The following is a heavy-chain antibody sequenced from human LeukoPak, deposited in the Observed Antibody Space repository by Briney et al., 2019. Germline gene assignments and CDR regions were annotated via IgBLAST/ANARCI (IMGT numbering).Heavy chain of an antibody. V-gene: IGHV3-11*04. J-gene: IGHJ6*03. CDR3: ARCYYYYYMDV. CDR1: GFTFSDCY. CDR2: ISSSGSTI. Sequence: GGSLRLSCAASGFTFSDCYMSWIRQAPGKGLEWVSYISSSGSTIYYADSVKGRFTISRDNAKNSLYLQMNSLRAEDTAVYYCARCYYYYYMDVWGKGTTVTVSS.